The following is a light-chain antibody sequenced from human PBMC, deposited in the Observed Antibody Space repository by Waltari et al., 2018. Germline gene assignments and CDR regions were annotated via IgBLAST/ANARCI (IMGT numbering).Light chain of an antibody. CDR2: EGS. CDR1: SSDVGSYNL. J-gene: IGLJ2*01. CDR3: CADAGSHVV. Sequence: QSALTQPASVSGSPGQAITISCTGTSSDVGSYNLVSWYQRHPGKAPKLMIYEGSKRPSGVSRRFTGSKAVNTASLTVSGLQAEDEADYYCCADAGSHVVVGGGTKLTVL. V-gene: IGLV2-23*01.